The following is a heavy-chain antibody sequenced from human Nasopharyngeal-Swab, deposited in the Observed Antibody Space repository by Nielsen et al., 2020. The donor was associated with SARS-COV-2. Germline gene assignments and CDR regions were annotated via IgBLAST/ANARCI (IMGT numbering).Heavy chain of an antibody. CDR1: GGSISSSSYY. D-gene: IGHD6-19*01. J-gene: IGHJ4*02. V-gene: IGHV4-39*07. CDR2: IYHSGST. Sequence: SETLSLTCTVSGGSISSSSYYWGWIRQPPGKGLEWIGSIYHSGSTYYNPSLKSRVTISVDTSKNQFSLKLSSVTAADTAVYYCARDDSSGWFPFDYWGQGTLVTVSS. CDR3: ARDDSSGWFPFDY.